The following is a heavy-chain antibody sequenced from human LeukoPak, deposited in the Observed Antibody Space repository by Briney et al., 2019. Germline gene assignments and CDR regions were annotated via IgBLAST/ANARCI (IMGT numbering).Heavy chain of an antibody. CDR3: ARVVRGVVTSNWFDP. J-gene: IGHJ5*02. CDR2: VASSGTS. Sequence: SETLSLTCTVSGDSLNTYYWTWIRQTPGKKLEWIGFVASSGTSNYNPSLKSRVVISIDTSKNQFSLALTSVTPADTAVYYCARVVRGVVTSNWFDPWGQGTLVSVSS. V-gene: IGHV4-59*01. D-gene: IGHD2-21*02. CDR1: GDSLNTYY.